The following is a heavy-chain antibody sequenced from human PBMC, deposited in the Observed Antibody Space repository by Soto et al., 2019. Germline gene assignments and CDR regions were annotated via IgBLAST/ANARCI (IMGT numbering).Heavy chain of an antibody. CDR2: ITSDGSST. D-gene: IGHD3-16*01. CDR1: GFTFSSYW. J-gene: IGHJ3*01. CDR3: ARVTSDRAFDF. Sequence: GGSLRLSCAASGFTFSSYWMHWVRQDPGKGLLWVSRITSDGSSTKYADSVKGRFTISRDNAKNTLYLQMNSLRAEDTAVYYCARVTSDRAFDFWGQGAMVTVSS. V-gene: IGHV3-74*03.